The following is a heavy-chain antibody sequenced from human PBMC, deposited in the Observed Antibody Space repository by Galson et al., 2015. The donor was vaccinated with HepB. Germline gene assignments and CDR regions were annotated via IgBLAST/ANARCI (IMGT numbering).Heavy chain of an antibody. V-gene: IGHV3-21*01. D-gene: IGHD2-2*01. J-gene: IGHJ6*03. CDR2: ISSSSSYI. CDR3: AREPQYQLPWRSSYYYMDV. CDR1: GFTFSSYS. Sequence: SLRLSCAASGFTFSSYSMNWVRQAPGKGLEWVSSISSSSSYIYYADSVKGRFTISRDNAKNSLYLQMNSLRAEDTAVYYCAREPQYQLPWRSSYYYMDVWGKGTTVTVSS.